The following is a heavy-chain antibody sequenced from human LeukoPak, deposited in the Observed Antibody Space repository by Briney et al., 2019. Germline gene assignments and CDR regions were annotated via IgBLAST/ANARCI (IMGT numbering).Heavy chain of an antibody. Sequence: GASVKVSCKASGYTFTGYYMHWVRQASGQGLEWMGWINPNSGGTNYAQKFQGWVTMTRDTSISTAYMELSRLRSDDTAVYYCARAVGIAVAGTLYYYYGMDVWGQGTTVTVSS. D-gene: IGHD6-19*01. J-gene: IGHJ6*02. CDR1: GYTFTGYY. V-gene: IGHV1-2*04. CDR2: INPNSGGT. CDR3: ARAVGIAVAGTLYYYYGMDV.